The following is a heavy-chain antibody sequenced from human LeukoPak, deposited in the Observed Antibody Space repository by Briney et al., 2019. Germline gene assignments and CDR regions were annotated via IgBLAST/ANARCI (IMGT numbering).Heavy chain of an antibody. Sequence: GGSLRLSCAASGFTFSTHSINWVRQAPGKGLEWVSSISSSSSYIYYADSVKGRFTISRDNAKNSLYLQMNNLRAEDTAVYYCARDMIVVVLSGMDVWGKGTTVTVSS. J-gene: IGHJ6*04. CDR1: GFTFSTHS. V-gene: IGHV3-21*01. CDR3: ARDMIVVVLSGMDV. CDR2: ISSSSSYI. D-gene: IGHD2-2*01.